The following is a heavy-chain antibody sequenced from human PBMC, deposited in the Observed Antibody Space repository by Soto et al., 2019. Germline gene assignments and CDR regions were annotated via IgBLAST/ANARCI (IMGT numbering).Heavy chain of an antibody. J-gene: IGHJ5*02. V-gene: IGHV4-30-4*01. CDR2: IYYSGST. Sequence: LSLTCTVSGGSISSGDYYWSGIRQPPGKGLEWIGYIYYSGSTYYNPSLKSRVTISVDTSKNQFSLKLSSVTAADTAVYYCARDLYRNWFDPWGQGTLVTVSS. CDR3: ARDLYRNWFDP. CDR1: GGSISSGDYY.